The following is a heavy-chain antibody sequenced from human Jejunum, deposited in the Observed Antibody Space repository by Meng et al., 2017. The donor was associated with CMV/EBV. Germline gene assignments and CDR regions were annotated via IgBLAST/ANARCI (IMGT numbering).Heavy chain of an antibody. D-gene: IGHD4-11*01. Sequence: CAASGFTVSSFGLSWVRQAPGKGLEWVSTISGSGGTTYYADSVKGRFTISRDNSKNTLYLQMNSLRAEDTAVYYCAKEDYSNDFDYWGQGTLVTVSS. CDR1: GFTVSSFG. CDR3: AKEDYSNDFDY. J-gene: IGHJ4*02. V-gene: IGHV3-23*01. CDR2: ISGSGGTT.